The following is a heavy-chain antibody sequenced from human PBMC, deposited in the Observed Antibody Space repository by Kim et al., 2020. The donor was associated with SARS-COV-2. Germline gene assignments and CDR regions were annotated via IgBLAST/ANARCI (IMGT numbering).Heavy chain of an antibody. CDR3: ARARGGTMIVVVIGAFDI. CDR2: IYYSGST. CDR1: GGSISSGGYY. Sequence: SETLSLTCTVSGGSISSGGYYWSWIRQHPGKGLEWIGYIYYSGSTYYNPSLKSRVTISVDTSKNQFSPKLSSVTAADTAVYYCARARGGTMIVVVIGAFDIWGQGTMVTVSS. V-gene: IGHV4-31*03. D-gene: IGHD3-22*01. J-gene: IGHJ3*02.